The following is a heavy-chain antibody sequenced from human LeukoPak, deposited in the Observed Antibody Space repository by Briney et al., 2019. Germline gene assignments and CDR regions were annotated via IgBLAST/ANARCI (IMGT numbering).Heavy chain of an antibody. CDR2: INPNSGGT. CDR1: GYTFTGYY. D-gene: IGHD2-2*01. V-gene: IGHV1-2*02. CDR3: ARVQPWLDAFDI. J-gene: IGHJ3*02. Sequence: GASVKVSCKASGYTFTGYYMHWVRQAPGQGLEWIGWINPNSGGTNYAQKFQGRVTMTRDTSISTAYMELSRLRSDDTAVYYCARVQPWLDAFDIWGQGTMVTVSS.